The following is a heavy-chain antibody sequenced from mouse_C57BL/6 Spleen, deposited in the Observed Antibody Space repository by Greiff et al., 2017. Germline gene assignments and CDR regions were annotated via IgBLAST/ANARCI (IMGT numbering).Heavy chain of an antibody. Sequence: QVQLQQSDAELVKPGASVKISCKVSGYTFTDHTIHWMKQRPEQGLEWIGYIYPRDGSTKYNEKFKGKATLTADKSSSTAYMQLNSLTSEDSAVYFGARWKTAQATWDYYAMDYWGQGTSVTVSS. D-gene: IGHD3-2*02. J-gene: IGHJ4*01. CDR3: ARWKTAQATWDYYAMDY. CDR1: GYTFTDHT. V-gene: IGHV1-78*01. CDR2: IYPRDGST.